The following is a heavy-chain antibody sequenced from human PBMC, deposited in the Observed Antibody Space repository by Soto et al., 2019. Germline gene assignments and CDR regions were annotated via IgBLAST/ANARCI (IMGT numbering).Heavy chain of an antibody. CDR3: VKGGWLDF. D-gene: IGHD3-16*01. CDR2: ISDDSSRT. Sequence: EVQLLESGGGLVQPGGSLRLSCAAAGFTFSTFEMSWVRQAPGRGLEWVSFISDDSSRTYYADAVKGRFTISSDNSKHTLYLQMNSLTAEDTAVYACVKGGWLDFWGQGTLVTVSS. J-gene: IGHJ5*01. CDR1: GFTFSTFE. V-gene: IGHV3-23*01.